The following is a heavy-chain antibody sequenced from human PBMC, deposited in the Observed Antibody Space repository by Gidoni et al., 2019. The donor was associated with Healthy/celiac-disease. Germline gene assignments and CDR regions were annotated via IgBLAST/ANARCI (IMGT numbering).Heavy chain of an antibody. CDR3: ARGNPTFIYDRGAYRALQPPALEI. CDR1: GGSINTYF. Sequence: QVQLQESGPGLVKPSETLSLTCKLSGGSINTYFWSWTRQPPGKGLEWIGHFQSGGSTNYNPSLKSRVSISVDTSKNQFSLNVSSVTAADTAVYYCARGNPTFIYDRGAYRALQPPALEIWGQGTKVTVSS. J-gene: IGHJ3*02. CDR2: FQSGGST. V-gene: IGHV4-59*01. D-gene: IGHD3-22*01.